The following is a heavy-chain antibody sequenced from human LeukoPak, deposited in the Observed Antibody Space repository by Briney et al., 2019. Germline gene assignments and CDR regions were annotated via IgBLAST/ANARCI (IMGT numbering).Heavy chain of an antibody. CDR3: AREYGDYEYYFDY. V-gene: IGHV4-61*02. J-gene: IGHJ4*02. CDR1: GGSISSGSYY. CDR2: IYTSGST. Sequence: SQTLSLTCTVSGGSISSGSYYWSWIQQPAGKGLEWIGRIYTSGSTNYNPSLKSRVTISVDTSKNQFSLKLSSVTAADTAVYYCAREYGDYEYYFDYWGQGTLVTVSS. D-gene: IGHD4-17*01.